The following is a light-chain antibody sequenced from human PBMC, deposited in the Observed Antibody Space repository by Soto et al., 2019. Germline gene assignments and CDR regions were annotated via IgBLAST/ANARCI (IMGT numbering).Light chain of an antibody. Sequence: ETVMTQSPVALSVSPGERATLSCRASRSVRTNLAWYQQKRGQAPRLLIYGASTRATGIPARFSGSGSGTEFTLTINSLQSDDFAVYYCQQYGDWPPETFGQGTKLEI. CDR1: RSVRTN. CDR2: GAS. V-gene: IGKV3-15*01. CDR3: QQYGDWPPET. J-gene: IGKJ2*01.